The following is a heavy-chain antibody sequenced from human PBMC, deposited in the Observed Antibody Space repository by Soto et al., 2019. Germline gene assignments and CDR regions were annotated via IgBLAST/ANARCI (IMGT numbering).Heavy chain of an antibody. Sequence: QVQLVQSGAEVKKPGASVRVSCRASGYSFTSHYVHWVRQAPGPGLEWMGIINPSSGSANYAQRIQGRVTMTRDTSTSTVYMELSSLRSEDTAVYYCARARTISSSYYCGMDVW. J-gene: IGHJ6*01. CDR1: GYSFTSHY. V-gene: IGHV1-46*01. CDR3: ARARTISSSYYCGMDV. CDR2: INPSSGSA. D-gene: IGHD3-3*01.